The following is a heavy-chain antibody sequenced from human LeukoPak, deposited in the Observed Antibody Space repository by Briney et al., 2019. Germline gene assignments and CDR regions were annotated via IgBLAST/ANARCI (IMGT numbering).Heavy chain of an antibody. Sequence: GGSLRLSCAASGFTFSSYAMHWVRQAPGKGLEWVAVISYDGSNKYYADSVKGRFTISRDNSKNTLYLQMNSLRAEDTAVYYCARDIAAAGMGDWFDPWGQGTLVTVSS. D-gene: IGHD6-13*01. CDR1: GFTFSSYA. CDR3: ARDIAAAGMGDWFDP. J-gene: IGHJ5*02. V-gene: IGHV3-30-3*01. CDR2: ISYDGSNK.